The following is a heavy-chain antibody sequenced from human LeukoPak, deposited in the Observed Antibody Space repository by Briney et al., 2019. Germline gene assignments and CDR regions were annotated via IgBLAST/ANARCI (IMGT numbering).Heavy chain of an antibody. CDR3: TKGYGNVVGWFDP. V-gene: IGHV4-59*01. J-gene: IGHJ5*02. Sequence: SETLSLTCTVPGGSISSFYWNWIRQPPGKGLEWIGYISYSGSTNYNPSLKSRVTLSVDTSKNQISLKLRFVTAADTAVYYCTKGYGNVVGWFDPWGQGTLVTVSS. CDR1: GGSISSFY. CDR2: ISYSGST. D-gene: IGHD2-15*01.